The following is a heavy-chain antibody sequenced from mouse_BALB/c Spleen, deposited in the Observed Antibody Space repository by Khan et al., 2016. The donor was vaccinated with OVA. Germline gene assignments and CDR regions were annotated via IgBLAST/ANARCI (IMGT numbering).Heavy chain of an antibody. D-gene: IGHD1-1*01. Sequence: VQGVESGPGLVAPSQSLSITCTISGFSLTSYGVHWVRQPPGKGLEWLVVIWSDGSTTYNSALNSRLSISKDNSKSPVFLNMNSLRTNDTAMYYCARDYGSSYWYFDVWGAGTTVTVSS. CDR1: GFSLTSYG. V-gene: IGHV2-6-1*01. CDR2: IWSDGST. CDR3: ARDYGSSYWYFDV. J-gene: IGHJ1*01.